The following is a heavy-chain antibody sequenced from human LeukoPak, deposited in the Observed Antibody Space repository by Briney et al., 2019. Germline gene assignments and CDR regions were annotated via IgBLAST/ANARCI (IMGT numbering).Heavy chain of an antibody. CDR1: GYSFTSYW. V-gene: IGHV5-51*01. J-gene: IGHJ2*01. CDR3: ARQVDRGILGDWYFDL. Sequence: GESLKISCKGSGYSFTSYWIGWVRQMPGKGLEWMGIIYPGDSDTRYSPSFQGQVTISADKSISTAYLQWSSLKASDTAMYYCARQVDRGILGDWYFDLWGRGTLVTVSS. D-gene: IGHD3-3*01. CDR2: IYPGDSDT.